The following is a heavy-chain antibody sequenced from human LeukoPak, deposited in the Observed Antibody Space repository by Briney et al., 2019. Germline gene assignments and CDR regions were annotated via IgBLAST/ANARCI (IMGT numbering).Heavy chain of an antibody. CDR1: GFNLNNAW. D-gene: IGHD2/OR15-2a*01. CDR3: TTDRVHSKGSYYFDY. J-gene: IGHJ4*02. V-gene: IGHV3-15*04. CDR2: TEDMTYRGTA. Sequence: GGSLRLPCATSGFNLNNAWTRWARQPPGKGLEWVGRTEDMTYRGTADYAAPVKGRFTISRDDSKNTLSLQMDSLTTEDTAVYYCTTDRVHSKGSYYFDYWGQGTLVTVSS.